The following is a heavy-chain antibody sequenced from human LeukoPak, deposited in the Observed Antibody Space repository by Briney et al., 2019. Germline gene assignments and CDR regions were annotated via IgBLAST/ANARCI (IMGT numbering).Heavy chain of an antibody. V-gene: IGHV3-21*01. CDR2: ISSSSSYI. Sequence: KPGGSLRLSCAASGFTFSTYSMNWVRQAPGKGLEWVSSISSSSSYIYYADSVKGRFTISRDNAKNSLYLQMNSLRAEDTAVYYCARDLTIAARPGLFFRWGQGTLVTVSS. D-gene: IGHD6-6*01. J-gene: IGHJ4*02. CDR1: GFTFSTYS. CDR3: ARDLTIAARPGLFFR.